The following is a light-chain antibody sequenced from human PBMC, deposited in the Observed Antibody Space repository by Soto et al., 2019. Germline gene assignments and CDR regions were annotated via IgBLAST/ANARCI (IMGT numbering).Light chain of an antibody. Sequence: ETVMTQSPATLSVSPGERATLSCRAGQSISNNLAWYQQNPGQAPRLLIYGATTRATGIPSRFSGSGSGTEFTLTISSLQSEDFAVYYCQQYTNWPLTFGGGTKVEIK. CDR2: GAT. CDR1: QSISNN. CDR3: QQYTNWPLT. V-gene: IGKV3-15*01. J-gene: IGKJ4*01.